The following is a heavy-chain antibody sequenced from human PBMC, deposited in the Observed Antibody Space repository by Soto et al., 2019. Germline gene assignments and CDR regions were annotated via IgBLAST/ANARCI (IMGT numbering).Heavy chain of an antibody. J-gene: IGHJ5*02. Sequence: SLKVSCKSSGGTFSSYTISWVRQAPGQGLEWMGRIIPILGIANYAQKFQGRVTITADKSTSTAYMELSSLRSEDTAVYYCARDPYGSGSYYNVSWGQGTLVTVSS. V-gene: IGHV1-69*04. CDR1: GGTFSSYT. CDR2: IIPILGIA. D-gene: IGHD3-10*01. CDR3: ARDPYGSGSYYNVS.